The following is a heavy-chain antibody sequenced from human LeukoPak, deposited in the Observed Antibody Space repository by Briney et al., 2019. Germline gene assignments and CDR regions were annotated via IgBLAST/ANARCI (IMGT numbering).Heavy chain of an antibody. CDR3: ARGTIATGYYGLDY. Sequence: SETLSLTCTVSGGSISSYYWSWIRQPPGKGLEWIGYIYYSGSTNYNPSLKSRVTISVDTSKNQFSLKLSPVTAADTAVYYCARGTIATGYYGLDYWGQGTLVTVSS. CDR1: GGSISSYY. J-gene: IGHJ4*02. V-gene: IGHV4-59*01. D-gene: IGHD3-9*01. CDR2: IYYSGST.